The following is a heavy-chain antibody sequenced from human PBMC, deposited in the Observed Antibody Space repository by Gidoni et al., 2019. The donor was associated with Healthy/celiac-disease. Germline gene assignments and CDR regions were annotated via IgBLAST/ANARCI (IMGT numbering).Heavy chain of an antibody. D-gene: IGHD3-22*01. CDR2: IKSKTDGGTT. Sequence: EVQLVESGGGLVKPGGSLRLSCAASGFTFSNAWMSWVRQAPGKGLEWVGRIKSKTDGGTTDYAAPVKGRFTISRDDSKNTLYLQMNSLKTEDTAVYYCTTDTSRNYYDSSGYYHLSYWGQGTLVTVSS. J-gene: IGHJ4*02. CDR1: GFTFSNAW. CDR3: TTDTSRNYYDSSGYYHLSY. V-gene: IGHV3-15*01.